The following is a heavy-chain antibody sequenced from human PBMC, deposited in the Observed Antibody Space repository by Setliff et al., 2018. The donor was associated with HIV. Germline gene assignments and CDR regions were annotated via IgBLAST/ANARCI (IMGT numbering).Heavy chain of an antibody. D-gene: IGHD2-2*01. Sequence: ASVKVSCKGSGYIFNTNGISWVRHAPGRGLEWMGWISAYNGNTNYAQRFQGRITMTTDTSTSTAYMELRSLRSDDTAVYFCARDSCSSTSCPNWFDPWGQGTLGTVS. CDR3: ARDSCSSTSCPNWFDP. CDR1: GYIFNTNG. CDR2: ISAYNGNT. V-gene: IGHV1-18*01. J-gene: IGHJ5*02.